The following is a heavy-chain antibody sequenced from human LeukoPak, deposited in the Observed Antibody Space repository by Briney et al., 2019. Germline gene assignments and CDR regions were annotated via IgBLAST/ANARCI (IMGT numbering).Heavy chain of an antibody. D-gene: IGHD4-11*01. CDR1: GFDISYNY. Sequence: PGGSLRLSCVASGFDISYNYVGWVRQAPGKGLEWVSVIHTGGTTHYADSVKGRFTISRDNAKNSLNLQMNSLRAEDTAVYYCARTHYSNYPGYWGQGTLVTVSS. J-gene: IGHJ4*02. CDR3: ARTHYSNYPGY. V-gene: IGHV3-66*01. CDR2: IHTGGTT.